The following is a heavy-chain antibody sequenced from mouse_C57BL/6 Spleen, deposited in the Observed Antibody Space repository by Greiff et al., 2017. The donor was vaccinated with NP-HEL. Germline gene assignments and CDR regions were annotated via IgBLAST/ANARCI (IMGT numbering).Heavy chain of an antibody. V-gene: IGHV5-4*01. CDR2: ISDGGSYT. CDR3: ARDQNWDVYYFDY. Sequence: EVNVVESGGGLVKPGGSLKLSCAASGFTFSSYAMSWVRQTPEKRLEWVATISDGGSYTYYPDNVKGRFTISRDNAKNNLYLQMSHLKSEDTAMYYCARDQNWDVYYFDYWGQGTTLTVSS. D-gene: IGHD4-1*01. CDR1: GFTFSSYA. J-gene: IGHJ2*01.